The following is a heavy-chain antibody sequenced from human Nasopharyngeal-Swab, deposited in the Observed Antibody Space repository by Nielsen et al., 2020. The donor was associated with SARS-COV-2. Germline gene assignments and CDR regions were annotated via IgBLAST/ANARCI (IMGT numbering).Heavy chain of an antibody. Sequence: WIRQPPGKGLEWIGEINHSGSTNYNPSLKSRVTISVETSKNQFSLKLSSVTAADTAVYYCARVTGDRDVWGQGTTVTVSS. D-gene: IGHD3-16*01. CDR3: ARVTGDRDV. J-gene: IGHJ6*02. V-gene: IGHV4-34*01. CDR2: INHSGST.